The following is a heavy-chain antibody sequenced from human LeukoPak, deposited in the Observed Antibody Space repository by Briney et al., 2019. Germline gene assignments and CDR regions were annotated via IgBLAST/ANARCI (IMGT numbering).Heavy chain of an antibody. Sequence: PSETPSLTRAVSRVSPCGYYCGCIRQPPGKGLEWIGGIYSSGSTYYNPSLKSRVNLSVDTSKNQFSLKLSSLTAADTAMYYFARRLCLCGGGADCSSKYPSFVLWGEETLIPVSS. CDR2: IYSSGST. J-gene: IGHJ4*02. CDR1: RVSPCGYY. CDR3: ARRLCLCGGGADCSSKYPSFVL. D-gene: IGHD2-21*02. V-gene: IGHV4-39*01.